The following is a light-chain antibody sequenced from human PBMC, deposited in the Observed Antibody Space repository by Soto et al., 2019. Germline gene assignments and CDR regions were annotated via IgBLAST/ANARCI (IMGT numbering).Light chain of an antibody. V-gene: IGKV1-39*01. CDR1: QSINKF. CDR3: QQSYTTPQT. J-gene: IGKJ1*01. Sequence: DIQLTQSPSSLSASVGDRVAITFGASQSINKFLNWYQQKPGTAPKLLIYVASTLQGGVPSRFSGSGSGTDFTLTISSLHPEDFATYYCQQSYTTPQTFGQGTKVDIK. CDR2: VAS.